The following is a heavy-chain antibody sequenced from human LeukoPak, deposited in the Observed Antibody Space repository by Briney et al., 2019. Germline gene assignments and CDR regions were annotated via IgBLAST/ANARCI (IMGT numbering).Heavy chain of an antibody. CDR2: INQDGSGE. J-gene: IGHJ3*02. CDR3: ARHWWHGLDI. D-gene: IGHD2-8*02. Sequence: QPGRSLRLSCAASGFTFSSYAMHWVRQAPGKGLEWVANINQDGSGESYVDSVKGRFTISRDNAKNSVSLQMHGLRVEDTAVYYCARHWWHGLDIWGHGTLVTVSS. V-gene: IGHV3-7*01. CDR1: GFTFSSYA.